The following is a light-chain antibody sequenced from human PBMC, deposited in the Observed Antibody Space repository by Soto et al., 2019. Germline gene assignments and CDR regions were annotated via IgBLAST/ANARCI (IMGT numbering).Light chain of an antibody. CDR2: EVS. V-gene: IGLV2-14*01. J-gene: IGLJ1*01. CDR3: SSYTTTDPYV. Sequence: QSVLTQPASVSGSPGQSFTISCTGTSSDVGAYDFVSWYQQHPGKVPKYLIYEVSNRPSGVSDRFSGSKSGTTASLTISGLQAEDEADYYCSSYTTTDPYVFGTGTKLTVL. CDR1: SSDVGAYDF.